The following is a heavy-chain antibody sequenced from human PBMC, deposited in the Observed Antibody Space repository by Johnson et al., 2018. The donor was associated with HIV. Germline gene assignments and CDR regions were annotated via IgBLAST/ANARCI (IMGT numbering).Heavy chain of an antibody. Sequence: VQLVESGGRVVRPGGSLTPSCAASAFSFDDYGMTWVRQLAGKGLEWVSGISWNSGSIGYADSVKGLFTISRDNSKNTLYLQMNSLRAEDTAVYYCAKDPGWFGEPGDAFDIWGQGTMVTVSS. CDR3: AKDPGWFGEPGDAFDI. V-gene: IGHV3-20*04. D-gene: IGHD3-10*01. CDR2: ISWNSGSI. J-gene: IGHJ3*02. CDR1: AFSFDDYG.